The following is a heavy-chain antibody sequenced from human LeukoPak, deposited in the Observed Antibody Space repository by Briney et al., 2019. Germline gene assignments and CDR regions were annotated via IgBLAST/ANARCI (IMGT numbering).Heavy chain of an antibody. J-gene: IGHJ4*02. D-gene: IGHD1-26*01. CDR3: SRGLDSGKPGY. V-gene: IGHV4-59*01. CDR2: IYYSGST. Sequence: SETLSLTCTVSGGSISSYYWSWIRQPPGKGLEWIGYIYYSGSTNYNPSLKSRITISVDTSKNQFSLKLSSVTAADTAVYFCSRGLDSGKPGYWGQGILVTVSS. CDR1: GGSISSYY.